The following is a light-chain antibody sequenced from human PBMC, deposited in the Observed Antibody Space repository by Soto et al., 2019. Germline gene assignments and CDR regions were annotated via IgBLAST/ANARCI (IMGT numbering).Light chain of an antibody. CDR2: EVS. V-gene: IGLV2-14*01. CDR1: SSDVGGYKY. J-gene: IGLJ1*01. CDR3: SSYTSTSTLYV. Sequence: QSVLTQPASVSGSPGQSITISCAGTSSDVGGYKYVSWYQQNPGKAPKLIIYEVSSRPSGISNRFSGSKSGNTASLTISGLQADDDADYYCSSYTSTSTLYVFGSGTKLTVL.